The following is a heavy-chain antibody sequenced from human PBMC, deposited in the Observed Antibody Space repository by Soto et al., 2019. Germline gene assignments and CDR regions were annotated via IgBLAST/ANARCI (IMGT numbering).Heavy chain of an antibody. V-gene: IGHV3-30*18. J-gene: IGHJ4*02. CDR3: AKNIYGEVTAMDYFDY. CDR2: ISYDGSNT. Sequence: QVHLVESGGGVVQPGRSLRLSCAASGFTFNNFGMYWVRQAPGKGLEWVAVISYDGSNTFYVDSVKGRFTISRDNSKNTVYLHMNSLRADDTAVYYCAKNIYGEVTAMDYFDYWGQGTRVTVAS. CDR1: GFTFNNFG. D-gene: IGHD2-21*02.